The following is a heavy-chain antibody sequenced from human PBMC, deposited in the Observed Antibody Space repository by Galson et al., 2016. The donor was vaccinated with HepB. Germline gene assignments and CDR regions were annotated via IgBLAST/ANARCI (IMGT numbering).Heavy chain of an antibody. J-gene: IGHJ3*02. CDR1: GGTFSSYA. Sequence: ASGGTFSSYAISWVRQAPGQGLEWMGGIIPIFGTANYAQKFQGRVTITADKSTSTAYMELSSLRSEDTAVYYCAREWAPFRIVNPRVRAFDIWGQGTMVTVSS. V-gene: IGHV1-69*06. D-gene: IGHD2/OR15-2a*01. CDR3: AREWAPFRIVNPRVRAFDI. CDR2: IIPIFGTA.